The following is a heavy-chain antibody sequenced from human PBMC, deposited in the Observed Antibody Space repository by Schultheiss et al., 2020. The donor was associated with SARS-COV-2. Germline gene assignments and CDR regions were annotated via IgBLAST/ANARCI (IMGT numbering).Heavy chain of an antibody. Sequence: GGSLRLSCAASGFTFSSCAMSWVRQAPGKGLEWVSAISGSGGSTYYADSVKGRFTISRDNSKNTLYLQMSSLRPEDTALYYCARDGSSHFDFRSAFGYYYGMDVWGQGTTVTVSS. CDR2: ISGSGGST. V-gene: IGHV3-23*01. CDR3: ARDGSSHFDFRSAFGYYYGMDV. CDR1: GFTFSSCA. D-gene: IGHD3-3*01. J-gene: IGHJ6*02.